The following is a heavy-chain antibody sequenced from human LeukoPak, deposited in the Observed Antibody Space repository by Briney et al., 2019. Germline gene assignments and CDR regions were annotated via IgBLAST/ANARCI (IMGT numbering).Heavy chain of an antibody. V-gene: IGHV4-39*01. CDR3: ARQSSGYYYGWFDP. CDR1: GGSILDSTYY. CDR2: IFYTGNT. J-gene: IGHJ5*02. D-gene: IGHD3-22*01. Sequence: SETLSLTCTVSGGSILDSTYYWAWIRQPPGKGLEWIATIFYTGNTHYNPSLKSRVTMSVDTVKNQFSLNLNSVTAADSAVYYCARQSSGYYYGWFDPWGQGTLVTVSS.